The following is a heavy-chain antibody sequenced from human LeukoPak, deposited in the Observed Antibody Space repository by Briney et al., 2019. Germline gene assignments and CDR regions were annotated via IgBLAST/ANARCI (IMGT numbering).Heavy chain of an antibody. Sequence: PGGSLRLSCAASGFTFSSYEMNWIRQPPGKGLEWIGEINHSGSTNYNPSLKSRVTISVDTSKNQFSLKLSSVTAADTAVYYCARGRDGILAVAGIYWFDPWGQGTLVTVSS. V-gene: IGHV4-34*01. D-gene: IGHD6-19*01. CDR3: ARGRDGILAVAGIYWFDP. J-gene: IGHJ5*02. CDR2: INHSGST. CDR1: GFTFSSYE.